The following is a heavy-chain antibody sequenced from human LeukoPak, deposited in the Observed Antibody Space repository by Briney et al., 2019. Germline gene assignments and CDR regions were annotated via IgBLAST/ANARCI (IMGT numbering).Heavy chain of an antibody. V-gene: IGHV1-69*05. J-gene: IGHJ2*01. Sequence: ASVKVSCRASGGTFSSYAISWVRQAPGQGLEWMGGIIPIFGTANYAQKFQGRVTITTDESTSTAYMELSSLRSEDTPVYYCARDPDYGDYGWYFDLWGRGTLVTVSS. CDR3: ARDPDYGDYGWYFDL. CDR2: IIPIFGTA. CDR1: GGTFSSYA. D-gene: IGHD4-17*01.